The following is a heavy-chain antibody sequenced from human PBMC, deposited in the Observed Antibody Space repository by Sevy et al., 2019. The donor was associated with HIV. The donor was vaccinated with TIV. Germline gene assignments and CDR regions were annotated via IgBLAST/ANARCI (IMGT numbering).Heavy chain of an antibody. Sequence: GGSLRLSCAASGFTFSSYSMNWVRQAPGKGLEWVSSISSTSSYIYYADSVKGRFTISRDNAKNSLYLQMNSLRAEDTAVYYCARDWAGYCTNGVCWGVYGMDFWGQGTTVTVSS. D-gene: IGHD2-8*01. CDR3: ARDWAGYCTNGVCWGVYGMDF. CDR1: GFTFSSYS. CDR2: ISSTSSYI. V-gene: IGHV3-21*01. J-gene: IGHJ6*01.